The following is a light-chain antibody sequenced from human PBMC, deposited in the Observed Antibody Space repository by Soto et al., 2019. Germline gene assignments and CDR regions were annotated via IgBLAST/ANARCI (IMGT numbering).Light chain of an antibody. Sequence: EIVLTQSPGTISLSPGERATLSCRASQSVSSSYLAWYQQKPGQAPRLLIYGASRRATGIPDRFSGSGSATDFTLTISCLQSEDFATYYCQQYYSYRTFGQGTKVDIK. CDR3: QQYYSYRT. V-gene: IGKV3-20*01. J-gene: IGKJ1*01. CDR1: QSVSSSY. CDR2: GAS.